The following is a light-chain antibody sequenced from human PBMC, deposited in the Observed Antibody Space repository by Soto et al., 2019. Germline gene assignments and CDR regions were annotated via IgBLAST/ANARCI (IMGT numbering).Light chain of an antibody. CDR1: QSVNNNY. CDR3: QQYGSSPPYT. J-gene: IGKJ2*01. CDR2: GSS. Sequence: EGVLTQSPGTLSLSPGERATLSCRASQSVNNNYVAWYQQKPGQAPRLLLFGSSDRATGIPDRLSGSGSGTSCTITISTLEPEDFAVYYWQQYGSSPPYTFGQGTKLEIK. V-gene: IGKV3-20*01.